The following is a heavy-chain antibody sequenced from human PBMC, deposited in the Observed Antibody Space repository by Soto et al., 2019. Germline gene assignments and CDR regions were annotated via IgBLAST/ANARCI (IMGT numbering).Heavy chain of an antibody. CDR2: IWYDGSNE. D-gene: IGHD2-2*01. CDR1: GFTFSSYG. V-gene: IGHV3-33*01. CDR3: GFYCSSVSCPEGFY. Sequence: GGSLRLSCAASGFTFSSYGMHWVRQAPGKGLEWVAVIWYDGSNEYYGDSVKGRFTISRDNSKNTLYLQMNYLRAEDTAVYYCGFYCSSVSCPEGFYWGQGTLVTVSS. J-gene: IGHJ4*02.